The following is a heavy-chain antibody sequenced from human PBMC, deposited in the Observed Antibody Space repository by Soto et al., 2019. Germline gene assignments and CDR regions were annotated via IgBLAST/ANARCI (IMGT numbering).Heavy chain of an antibody. CDR2: IDGDGTST. J-gene: IGHJ5*02. CDR3: ARDPRNLGLDP. V-gene: IGHV3-74*01. CDR1: GFTFSGYW. Sequence: GGSLRLSCAASGFTFSGYWMYWVRQSPGKGLVWVSRIDGDGTSTGYADSVKGRFTISRDNAKNTLYLQMNSLRAEDTAVYYCARDPRNLGLDPWGLGTLVTVS. D-gene: IGHD4-4*01.